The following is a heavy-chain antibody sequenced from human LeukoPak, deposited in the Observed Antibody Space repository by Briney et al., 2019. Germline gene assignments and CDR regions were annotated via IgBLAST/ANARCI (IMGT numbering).Heavy chain of an antibody. D-gene: IGHD6-6*01. CDR1: GFTFTSSA. Sequence: SVKVSCKASGFTFTSSAMQWVRQARGQRLEWIGWIVVGSGNTNYAQKFQERVTITRDMSTSTAYMELSSLRSEGTAVYYCAAIVSRGSSSSSYDYWGQGTLVTVSS. V-gene: IGHV1-58*02. CDR2: IVVGSGNT. CDR3: AAIVSRGSSSSSYDY. J-gene: IGHJ4*02.